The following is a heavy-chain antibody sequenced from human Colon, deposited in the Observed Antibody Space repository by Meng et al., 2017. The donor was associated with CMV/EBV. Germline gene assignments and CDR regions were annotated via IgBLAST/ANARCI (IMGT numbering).Heavy chain of an antibody. V-gene: IGHV3-66*01. Sequence: EGEVGESVEGLVQPGGSLRLSCAASGFTVSSTHMSWVRQAPGKGLEWVSVIYSGGSTFYADSVKGRFTISRDNSKNTLYLQMNSLSAEDTAVYYCARGYSGTSSWGQGTLVTVSS. J-gene: IGHJ4*02. CDR1: GFTVSSTH. D-gene: IGHD1-26*01. CDR3: ARGYSGTSS. CDR2: IYSGGST.